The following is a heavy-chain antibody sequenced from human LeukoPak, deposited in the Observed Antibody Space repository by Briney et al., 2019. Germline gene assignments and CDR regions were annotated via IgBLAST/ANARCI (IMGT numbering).Heavy chain of an antibody. D-gene: IGHD1-7*01. V-gene: IGHV1-2*02. CDR3: ARIRDYNWNYEEFDY. CDR1: GYTFTGYY. Sequence: ASVKVSCKASGYTFTGYYMHWVRQAPGQGLEWMGWINPNSGGTNYAQKFQGRVTMTRDTSISTAYMELSRLRSEDTAVYYCARIRDYNWNYEEFDYWGQGTLVTVSS. J-gene: IGHJ4*02. CDR2: INPNSGGT.